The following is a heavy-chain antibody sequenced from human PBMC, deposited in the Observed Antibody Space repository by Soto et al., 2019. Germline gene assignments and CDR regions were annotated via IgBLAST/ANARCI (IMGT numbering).Heavy chain of an antibody. Sequence: GGSLRLSCAASGFTFSSYAMSWVRQAPGKGLEWVSAISGSGGSTYYADFVKGRFTISRDNSKNTLYLQMNSLRAEDTAVYYCAKAHTLAMIVVVTFDYWGQGTLVTVSS. J-gene: IGHJ4*02. D-gene: IGHD3-22*01. CDR3: AKAHTLAMIVVVTFDY. CDR2: ISGSGGST. CDR1: GFTFSSYA. V-gene: IGHV3-23*01.